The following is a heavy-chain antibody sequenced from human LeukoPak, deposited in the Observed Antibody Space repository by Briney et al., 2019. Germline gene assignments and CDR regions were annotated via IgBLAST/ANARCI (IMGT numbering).Heavy chain of an antibody. J-gene: IGHJ4*02. CDR3: ARGRGYYDSSGYYYGKYFDY. Sequence: GGSLRLSCAASGLTFSSYWMHWVRHAPGKGLVWVSRINIDGSGTSYADSVKGRFTISRDNPKNTLYLQMNSLRAEDTAVYYCARGRGYYDSSGYYYGKYFDYWGQGTLVTVSS. D-gene: IGHD3-22*01. V-gene: IGHV3-74*01. CDR2: INIDGSGT. CDR1: GLTFSSYW.